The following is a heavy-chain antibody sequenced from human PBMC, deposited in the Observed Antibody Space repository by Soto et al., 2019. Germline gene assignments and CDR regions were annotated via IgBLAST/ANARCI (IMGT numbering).Heavy chain of an antibody. D-gene: IGHD3-22*01. Sequence: SLRLSCAASGFTFSDYYMSWIRQAPGKGLEWVSYISSSGSTIYYADSVKGRFTISRDNAKNSLYLQMNSLRAEDTAVYYCAKEKDLYYDSSGYPPWGQGTMVTVYS. J-gene: IGHJ5*02. CDR1: GFTFSDYY. V-gene: IGHV3-11*01. CDR2: ISSSGSTI. CDR3: AKEKDLYYDSSGYPP.